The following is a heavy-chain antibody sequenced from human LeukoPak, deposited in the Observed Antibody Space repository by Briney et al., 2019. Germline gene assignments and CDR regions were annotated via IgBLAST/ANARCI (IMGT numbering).Heavy chain of an antibody. J-gene: IGHJ4*02. D-gene: IGHD4-11*01. V-gene: IGHV1-69*04. CDR1: GGTFSSYA. Sequence: ASVKVSCKASGGTFSSYAISWVRQAPGQGLEWMGRIIPILGIANYAQKFQGRVTITADKSTSTAYMELSSLRSDDTAVYYCARDWGPRYSNYAYFDYWGQGTLVTVSS. CDR3: ARDWGPRYSNYAYFDY. CDR2: IIPILGIA.